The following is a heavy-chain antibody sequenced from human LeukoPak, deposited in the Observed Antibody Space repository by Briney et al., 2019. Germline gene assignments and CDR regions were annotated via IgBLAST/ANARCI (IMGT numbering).Heavy chain of an antibody. CDR2: IYHSGNT. CDR3: ARSQARLGWFDP. D-gene: IGHD6-19*01. Sequence: PSETLSLTCAVSGGSISSSNWWSWVRQPPGKGLEWIGEIYHSGNTKYNPSLKSRVNISVDPSKPQFSLKLSSVTAADTALYYCARSQARLGWFDPWGQGALVTVSS. V-gene: IGHV4-4*02. J-gene: IGHJ5*02. CDR1: GGSISSSNW.